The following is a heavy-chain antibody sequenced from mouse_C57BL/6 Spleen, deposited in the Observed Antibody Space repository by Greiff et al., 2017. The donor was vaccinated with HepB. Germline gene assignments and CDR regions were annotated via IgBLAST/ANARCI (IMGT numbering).Heavy chain of an antibody. J-gene: IGHJ1*03. CDR1: GYTFTDYY. CDR3: ASLRPTSYYSNLGYFDV. CDR2: IYPGSGNT. V-gene: IGHV1-84*01. Sequence: LQESGPELVKPGASVKISCKASGYTFTDYYINWVKQRPGQGLEWIGWIYPGSGNTKYNEKFKGKATLTVDTSSSTAYMQLSSLTSEDSAVYFCASLRPTSYYSNLGYFDVWGTGTTVTVSS. D-gene: IGHD2-5*01.